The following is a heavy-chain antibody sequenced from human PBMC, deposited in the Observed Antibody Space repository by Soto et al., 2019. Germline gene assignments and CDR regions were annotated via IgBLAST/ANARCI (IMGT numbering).Heavy chain of an antibody. Sequence: EVQLVETGGGLLQPGGSLRLSCAASGLTVSSNYMNCVRQAPGKGLEWVSVLYSGGSTNEAGSVKGRFIIYRDNSKNTLYLKMNGLRVEDTAVYYCARDRPGDEGDGFDIWGHGTMVTVSS. V-gene: IGHV3-53*02. J-gene: IGHJ3*02. D-gene: IGHD3-10*01. CDR2: LYSGGST. CDR1: GLTVSSNY. CDR3: ARDRPGDEGDGFDI.